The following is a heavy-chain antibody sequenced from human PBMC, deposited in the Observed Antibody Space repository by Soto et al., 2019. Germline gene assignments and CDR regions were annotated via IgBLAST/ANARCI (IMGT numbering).Heavy chain of an antibody. J-gene: IGHJ5*02. V-gene: IGHV1-2*02. CDR2: INPNSGGT. CDR3: AREEYRSSYNWFDP. CDR1: GYTFTGYY. Sequence: ASVKVSCKASGYTFTGYYMHWVRQAPGQGLEWMGWINPNSGGTNYAQKFQGRVTMTRDTSISTAYMELSRLRSDDTAVYYCAREEYRSSYNWFDPWGQGTLVTVSS. D-gene: IGHD6-6*01.